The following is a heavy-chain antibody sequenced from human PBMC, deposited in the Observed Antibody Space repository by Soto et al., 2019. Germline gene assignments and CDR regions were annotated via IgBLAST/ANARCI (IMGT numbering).Heavy chain of an antibody. D-gene: IGHD6-19*01. CDR2: IYYSGST. V-gene: IGHV4-59*08. J-gene: IGHJ4*02. CDR3: ARHERVYSSGWYPYFDY. CDR1: GGSISSYY. Sequence: SETLSLTCTVSGGSISSYYWSWIRQPPGKGLEWIGYIYYSGSTNCNPSLKSRVTISVDTSKNQFSLKLSSVTAADTAVYYCARHERVYSSGWYPYFDYWGQGTLVTVS.